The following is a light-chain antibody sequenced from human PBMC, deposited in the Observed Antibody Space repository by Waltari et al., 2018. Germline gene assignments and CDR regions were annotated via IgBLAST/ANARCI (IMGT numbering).Light chain of an antibody. CDR1: QAISSY. CDR2: YAT. V-gene: IGKV1-17*01. CDR3: LQHNSLPYR. Sequence: DIQMTQSPSSLSASVGDTVTTTCRASQAISSYLIWYQQKPGKAPKLLISYATPLQSGVPSRFSGSGSGTEFTLTISSLQPEDFATYYCLQHNSLPYRFGQGTKVEIK. J-gene: IGKJ2*03.